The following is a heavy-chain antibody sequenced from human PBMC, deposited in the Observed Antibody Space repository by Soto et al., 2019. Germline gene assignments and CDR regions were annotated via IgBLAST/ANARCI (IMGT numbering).Heavy chain of an antibody. CDR3: ARYRREAVAGYTLDN. CDR1: GGSISSNY. Sequence: LSLTCTVSGGSISSNYWTWIRQPPGKGLEWIGYVYNSGSTNYNPTLKSRVTISEDTSKSQFSLKVNSMTAADTAVYYCARYRREAVAGYTLDNWGQGILVTVSS. D-gene: IGHD6-13*01. CDR2: VYNSGST. V-gene: IGHV4-59*01. J-gene: IGHJ4*02.